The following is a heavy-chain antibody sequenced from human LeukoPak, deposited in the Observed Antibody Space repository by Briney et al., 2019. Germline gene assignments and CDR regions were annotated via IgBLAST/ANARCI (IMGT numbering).Heavy chain of an antibody. J-gene: IGHJ4*02. D-gene: IGHD3-22*01. V-gene: IGHV3-23*01. CDR3: AEEDYDSSGYPDRFDY. Sequence: GGSLRLSCAASGFTFSSYAMSWVRQAPGKGLEWVSAISGSGGSTYYADSVKGRFTISRDNSKNTLYLQMNSLRAEDTAVYYCAEEDYDSSGYPDRFDYWGQGTLVTVSS. CDR1: GFTFSSYA. CDR2: ISGSGGST.